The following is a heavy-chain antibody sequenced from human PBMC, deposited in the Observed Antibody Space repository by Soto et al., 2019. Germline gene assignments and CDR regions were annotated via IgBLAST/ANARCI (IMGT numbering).Heavy chain of an antibody. CDR2: IYYSGST. CDR1: GGSISSSSYY. Sequence: PSETLSLTCTVSGGSISSSSYYWGWIRQPPGKGLEWIGSIYYSGSTYYNPSLKSRVTISVDTSKNQFSLKLSSVTAADTAVYYCARSEIVGTTNFDYWGQGTLVTVS. CDR3: ARSEIVGTTNFDY. J-gene: IGHJ4*02. D-gene: IGHD1-26*01. V-gene: IGHV4-39*01.